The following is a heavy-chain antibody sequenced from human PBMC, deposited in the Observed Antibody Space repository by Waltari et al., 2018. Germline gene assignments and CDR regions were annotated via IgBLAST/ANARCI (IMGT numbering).Heavy chain of an antibody. Sequence: QVQVVESGGGVVQPGRSLRLSCAASGFTFSIYAMHWVRQAPGKGLEWVAVISYDGSNKYYADSVKGRFTISRDNSKNTLYRQMNSLRAEDTAVYFCARDSLGSGSIAINYSFDYWGQGTLVTVSS. CDR2: ISYDGSNK. CDR3: ARDSLGSGSIAINYSFDY. D-gene: IGHD2-21*01. V-gene: IGHV3-30*01. J-gene: IGHJ4*02. CDR1: GFTFSIYA.